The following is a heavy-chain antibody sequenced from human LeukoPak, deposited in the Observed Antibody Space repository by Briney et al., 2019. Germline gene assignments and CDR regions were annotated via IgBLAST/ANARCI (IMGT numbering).Heavy chain of an antibody. V-gene: IGHV3-74*01. J-gene: IGHJ6*03. Sequence: GGSLRLSCAASGFTFSNYWMDWVRQAPGKGLGWVSRINSEGVNTSYADSVKGRFTISRDNAKNTLNLQMNSLRAEDTAVYYCATGVSGYDPMDVWGKGTTVTVSS. CDR2: INSEGVNT. D-gene: IGHD5-12*01. CDR1: GFTFSNYW. CDR3: ATGVSGYDPMDV.